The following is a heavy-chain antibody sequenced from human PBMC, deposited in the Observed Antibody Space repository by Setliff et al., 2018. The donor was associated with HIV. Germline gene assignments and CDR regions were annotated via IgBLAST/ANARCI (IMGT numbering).Heavy chain of an antibody. Sequence: SETLSLTCTVSGGSITGYFWNWIRQSPGKGLEWIGYIYYNGNTNYNPTLNSRVKMSLDTSKNQFSLKLSSVTAADTAVYFCARDPYCSGDGCFRYYQHWGRGTLVTV. V-gene: IGHV4-59*12. CDR3: ARDPYCSGDGCFRYYQH. CDR2: IYYNGNT. CDR1: GGSITGYF. J-gene: IGHJ1*01. D-gene: IGHD2-15*01.